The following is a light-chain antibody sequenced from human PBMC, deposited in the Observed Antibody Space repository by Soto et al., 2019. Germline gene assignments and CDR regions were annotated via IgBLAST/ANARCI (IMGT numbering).Light chain of an antibody. CDR2: GTS. Sequence: EIVMMQSPATLSVSPGERATLSCRASQSVSSNLAWYQQKPGQAPRLPMYGTSTRATGIPDRFSGSGSGTDFTLTISRLEPEDFAIYYCQQYGGVPYTFGQGTKVHIK. V-gene: IGKV3D-15*02. CDR3: QQYGGVPYT. J-gene: IGKJ2*01. CDR1: QSVSSN.